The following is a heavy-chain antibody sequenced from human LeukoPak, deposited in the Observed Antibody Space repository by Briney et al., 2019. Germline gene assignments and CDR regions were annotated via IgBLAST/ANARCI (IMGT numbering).Heavy chain of an antibody. J-gene: IGHJ4*02. Sequence: GGSLRLSCEASGFTFSAYAMTWVRQAPGQGLEWVGFIRSKAYGGTTEYAASVKGRFTISRDDSKSIAYLQMNSLKTEDTAVYYCTRGDYYDSSGYYLLFDCWGQGTLVTVSS. CDR2: IRSKAYGGTT. D-gene: IGHD3-22*01. CDR3: TRGDYYDSSGYYLLFDC. V-gene: IGHV3-49*04. CDR1: GFTFSAYA.